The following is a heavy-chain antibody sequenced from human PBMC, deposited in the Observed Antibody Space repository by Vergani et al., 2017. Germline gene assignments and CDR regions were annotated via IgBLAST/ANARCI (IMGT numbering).Heavy chain of an antibody. Sequence: EVQLVESGGGLVQPGRSLRLSCAASGFTFDDYAMHWVRQAPGKGLEWVSGISWHSGSIGYADSVTGRFTISRDNAKNSLYLQMNSLRAEDTALYYCAKDRGVAGSHAFDLWCQGTMVTVSS. CDR3: AKDRGVAGSHAFDL. CDR2: ISWHSGSI. D-gene: IGHD6-19*01. V-gene: IGHV3-9*01. J-gene: IGHJ3*01. CDR1: GFTFDDYA.